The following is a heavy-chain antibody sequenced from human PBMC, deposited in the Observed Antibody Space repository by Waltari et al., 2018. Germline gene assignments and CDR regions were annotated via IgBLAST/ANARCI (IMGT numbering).Heavy chain of an antibody. J-gene: IGHJ4*02. CDR2: IYSSGTT. CDR1: GFPVSSSY. Sequence: EVQLAESGGGSFQTGGSLRRPCASSGFPVSSSYMCWVSHAPGKGLDWVSLIYSSGTTYYADSVKGRFTISRDISKNTLYLQMNSLRAEDTAVYYCARDLGYSSSWGYLGQGTLVTVSS. D-gene: IGHD6-13*01. CDR3: ARDLGYSSSWGY. V-gene: IGHV3-53*01.